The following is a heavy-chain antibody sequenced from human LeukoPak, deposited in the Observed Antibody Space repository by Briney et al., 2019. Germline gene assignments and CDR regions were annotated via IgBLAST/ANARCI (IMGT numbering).Heavy chain of an antibody. J-gene: IGHJ4*02. D-gene: IGHD3-16*02. V-gene: IGHV4-59*01. CDR2: IYYSGST. Sequence: PSETLSLTCTVSGGSISSYYWSWIRQPPGKGLEWIGYIYYSGSTNYNPSLKSRVTISVDTSKNQFSLKLSSVTAADTAVYYCARAGWYDYVWGSYRYTTYFDYWGQGTLVTVSS. CDR3: ARAGWYDYVWGSYRYTTYFDY. CDR1: GGSISSYY.